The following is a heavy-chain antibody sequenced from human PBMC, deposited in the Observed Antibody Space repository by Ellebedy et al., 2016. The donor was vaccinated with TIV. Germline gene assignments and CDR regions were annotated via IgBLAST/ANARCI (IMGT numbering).Heavy chain of an antibody. D-gene: IGHD1-26*01. CDR2: IYYSGST. V-gene: IGHV4-39*07. J-gene: IGHJ3*02. CDR3: ARDRGELGHDAFDI. Sequence: SETLSLXCTVSGGSISSSSYYWGWIRQPPGKGLEWIGSIYYSGSTYYNPSLKSRVTISVDTSKNQFSLKLSSVTAADTAVYYCARDRGELGHDAFDIWGQGTMVTVSS. CDR1: GGSISSSSYY.